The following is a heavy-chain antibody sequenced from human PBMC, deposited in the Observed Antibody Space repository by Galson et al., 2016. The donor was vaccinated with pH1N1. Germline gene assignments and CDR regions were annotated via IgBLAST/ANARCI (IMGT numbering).Heavy chain of an antibody. CDR1: GGSITSGDYY. V-gene: IGHV4-30-4*01. CDR3: ARGRNYGDY. CDR2: ISFSGST. J-gene: IGHJ4*02. Sequence: QVQLHESGPGLAKASETLSLTCTVSGGSITSGDYYWSWIRQPPGQGLEWIGYISFSGSTYYNPSLNSRVTISLDTSKNHFSLKLSSVTAADTAVYYCARGRNYGDYWGQGTLVTVSS.